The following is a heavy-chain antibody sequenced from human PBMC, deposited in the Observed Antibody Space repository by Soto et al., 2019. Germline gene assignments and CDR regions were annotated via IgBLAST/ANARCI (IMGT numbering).Heavy chain of an antibody. Sequence: QVQLQQWGAGLLKPSETLSLTCAVYGGSFSGYYWSWIRQPPGKGLEWIGEINHSGSTNYNPSLTSRVTISVDTSKNQFSLKLSSVTAADTAVYYCARGVGFRVQGIAVAGLYYYYYMDVWGKGTTVTVSS. V-gene: IGHV4-34*01. CDR2: INHSGST. CDR3: ARGVGFRVQGIAVAGLYYYYYMDV. J-gene: IGHJ6*03. D-gene: IGHD6-19*01. CDR1: GGSFSGYY.